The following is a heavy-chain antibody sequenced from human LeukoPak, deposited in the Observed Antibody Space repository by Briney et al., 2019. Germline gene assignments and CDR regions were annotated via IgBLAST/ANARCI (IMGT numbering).Heavy chain of an antibody. Sequence: SETLSLTCTVSGGSISSGGYYWSWIRQHPGKGLEWIGYIYYSGSTYYNPSLKSRVTISVDTSKNQFSLKLSSVTAADTAVYYCAREKGDYYGSGSNWFDPWGQGTLVTVSS. V-gene: IGHV4-31*03. CDR3: AREKGDYYGSGSNWFDP. D-gene: IGHD3-10*01. CDR1: GGSISSGGYY. J-gene: IGHJ5*02. CDR2: IYYSGST.